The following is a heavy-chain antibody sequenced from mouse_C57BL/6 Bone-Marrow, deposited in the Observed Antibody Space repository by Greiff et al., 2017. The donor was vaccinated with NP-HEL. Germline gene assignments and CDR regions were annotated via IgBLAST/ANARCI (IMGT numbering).Heavy chain of an antibody. V-gene: IGHV5-12*01. Sequence: EVKLVESGGGLVQPGGSLKLSCAASGFTFSDYYMYWVRQTPEKRLEWVAYISNGGGSTYYPDTVKGRFTIPRDNAKNTLYLQMSRLKSEDTAMYYCARPQDYAIYYWGQGTSVTVSS. CDR3: ARPQDYAIYY. J-gene: IGHJ4*01. CDR2: ISNGGGST. CDR1: GFTFSDYY.